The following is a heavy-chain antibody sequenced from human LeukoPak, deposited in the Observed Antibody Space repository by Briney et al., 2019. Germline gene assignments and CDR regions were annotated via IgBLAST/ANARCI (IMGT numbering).Heavy chain of an antibody. CDR2: IWDDGSNK. V-gene: IGHV3-33*08. D-gene: IGHD6-19*01. Sequence: GGSLRLSCAASGFTVSTNYMNWVRQAPGKGLEWVAAIWDDGSNKYYADSVKGRFTISRDNSKNTLYLQMNSLRGEDTAVYYCVREYSSGWYGGYWGQGTLVTVSS. CDR1: GFTVSTNY. J-gene: IGHJ4*02. CDR3: VREYSSGWYGGY.